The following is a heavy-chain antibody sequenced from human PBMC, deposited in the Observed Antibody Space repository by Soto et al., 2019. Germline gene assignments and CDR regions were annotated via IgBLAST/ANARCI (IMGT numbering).Heavy chain of an antibody. V-gene: IGHV4-34*01. CDR1: GGSFSGYY. J-gene: IGHJ5*02. Sequence: SETLPITGDGYGGSFSGYYWSWIRQPPGKGLEWIGEINHSGSTNYNPSLKSRVTISVDTSKNQFSLKLSSVTAADTAVYYCARGRAIVVVVAATFSRTNWFDPWGQGTLGTVSS. CDR3: ARGRAIVVVVAATFSRTNWFDP. CDR2: INHSGST. D-gene: IGHD2-15*01.